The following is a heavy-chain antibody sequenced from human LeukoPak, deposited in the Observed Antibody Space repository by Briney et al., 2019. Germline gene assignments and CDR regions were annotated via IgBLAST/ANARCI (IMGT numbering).Heavy chain of an antibody. CDR1: GFTFDDYT. CDR2: ISWDGGST. D-gene: IGHD3-22*01. J-gene: IGHJ4*02. V-gene: IGHV3-43*01. CDR3: ARGHPYYYDSSGSIDY. Sequence: GGSLRLSCAASGFTFDDYTMHWARQAPGKGLEWVSLISWDGGSTYYADSVKGRFTISRDNAKNSLYLQMNSLRAEDTAVYYCARGHPYYYDSSGSIDYWGQGTLVTVSS.